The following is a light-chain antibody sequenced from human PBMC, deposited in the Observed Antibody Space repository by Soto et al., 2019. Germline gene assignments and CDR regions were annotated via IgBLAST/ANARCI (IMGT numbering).Light chain of an antibody. Sequence: VFTQSPASLSLSTGERATLSCRTRQSVSSKLVWSQQNTGQAPSFLIYGAYTRATGIPARFSGSWSGTDVTLPISSLHSEEFAVYYCQQYKNWPRTFGQVTKL. J-gene: IGKJ1*01. CDR3: QQYKNWPRT. V-gene: IGKV3-15*01. CDR2: GAY. CDR1: QSVSSK.